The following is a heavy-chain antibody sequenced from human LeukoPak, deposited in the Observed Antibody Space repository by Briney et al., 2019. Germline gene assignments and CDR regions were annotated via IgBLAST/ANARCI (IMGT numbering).Heavy chain of an antibody. CDR1: GDSVSSDTAA. CDR2: TYYRSQWSY. J-gene: IGHJ4*02. CDR3: ARQPDQQPASFDY. D-gene: IGHD6-13*01. Sequence: SQTLSLTCAISGDSVSSDTAAWNWIRQSPSRGLEWLGRTYYRSQWSYDFAVFVKNRISINPDTSKNQFSLHLNSVTPEDTGVYYCARQPDQQPASFDYWGQGTLVTVSS. V-gene: IGHV6-1*01.